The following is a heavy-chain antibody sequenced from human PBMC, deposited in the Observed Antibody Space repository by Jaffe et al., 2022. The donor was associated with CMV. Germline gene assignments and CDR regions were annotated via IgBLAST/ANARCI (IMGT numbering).Heavy chain of an antibody. Sequence: QLQLQESGPGLVKPSETLSLTCTVSGGSISSSSYYWGWIRQPPGKGLEWIGSIYYSGSTYYNPSLKSRVTISVDTSKNQFSLKLSSVTAADTAVYYCARLVLLWFGSAYNWGQGTLVTVSS. CDR1: GGSISSSSYY. CDR3: ARLVLLWFGSAYN. CDR2: IYYSGST. D-gene: IGHD3-10*01. V-gene: IGHV4-39*01. J-gene: IGHJ4*02.